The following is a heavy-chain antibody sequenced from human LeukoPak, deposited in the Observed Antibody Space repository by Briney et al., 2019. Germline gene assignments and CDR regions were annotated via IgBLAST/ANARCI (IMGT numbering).Heavy chain of an antibody. D-gene: IGHD3-22*01. CDR3: ARDSYYYDSSGFQLDI. CDR1: GGSISSYY. J-gene: IGHJ3*02. Sequence: PSETLSLTCTVSGGSISSYYWSWIRQPPGKGLEWIGYIYHSGSTNYNPSLKSRVTISVDTSKNQFSLKLSSVTAADTAVYYCARDSYYYDSSGFQLDIWGQGTMVTVSS. CDR2: IYHSGST. V-gene: IGHV4-59*01.